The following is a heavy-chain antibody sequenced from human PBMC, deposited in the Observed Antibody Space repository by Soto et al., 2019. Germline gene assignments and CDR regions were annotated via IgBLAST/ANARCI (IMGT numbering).Heavy chain of an antibody. CDR3: ARKDGSHGWFDP. CDR2: INAGNGNT. D-gene: IGHD1-26*01. CDR1: GYTFTSYA. Sequence: ASVKVSCKASGYTFTSYAMHWVRQAPGQRLEWMGWINAGNGNTKYSQKFQGRVTITRDTSASTAYMELSSLRSEDTAVYYCARKDGSHGWFDPWGQGTLVTVSS. J-gene: IGHJ5*02. V-gene: IGHV1-3*01.